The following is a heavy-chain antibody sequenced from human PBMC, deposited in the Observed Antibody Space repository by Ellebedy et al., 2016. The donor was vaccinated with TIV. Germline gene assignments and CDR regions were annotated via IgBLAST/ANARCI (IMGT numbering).Heavy chain of an antibody. CDR2: INPDSGGT. J-gene: IGHJ6*02. V-gene: IGHV1-2*02. CDR3: ARVRRASSGMDV. CDR1: GYTFTANY. D-gene: IGHD6-13*01. Sequence: ASVKVSCKASGYTFTANYIHWVRQAPGQGLEWMGWINPDSGGTNFAQKFQDRVSMTRDTAVNTAYMKLSRPESDDTAVYYCARVRRASSGMDVWGQGTTVTVS.